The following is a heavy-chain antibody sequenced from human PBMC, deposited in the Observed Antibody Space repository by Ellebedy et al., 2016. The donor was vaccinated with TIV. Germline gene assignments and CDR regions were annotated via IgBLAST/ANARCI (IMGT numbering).Heavy chain of an antibody. V-gene: IGHV3-30*18. D-gene: IGHD2/OR15-2a*01. J-gene: IGHJ4*02. CDR1: GFSFQNYG. CDR3: AKEGIGVYYFDH. CDR2: ISYDGTNK. Sequence: GGSLRLXXAASGFSFQNYGMHWVRQAPGKGLEWVALISYDGTNKDYADSVKGRFTISRDNSKSTLFLQMNSLRAEDTAVYYCAKEGIGVYYFDHWGQGSLVTVSS.